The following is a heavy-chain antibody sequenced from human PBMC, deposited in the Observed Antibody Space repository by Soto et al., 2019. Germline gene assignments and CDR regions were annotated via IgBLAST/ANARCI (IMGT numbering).Heavy chain of an antibody. V-gene: IGHV1-69*13. CDR1: GGTFSSYA. CDR3: ARSNCISTSCFSSREDY. Sequence: GASVKVSCKASGGTFSSYAISWVRQAPGQGLEWMGGIIPIFGTANYAQKFQGRVTITADESTSTAYMELSSLRSEDTAVYYCARSNCISTSCFSSREDYWGQGTLVTVSS. D-gene: IGHD2-2*01. CDR2: IIPIFGTA. J-gene: IGHJ4*02.